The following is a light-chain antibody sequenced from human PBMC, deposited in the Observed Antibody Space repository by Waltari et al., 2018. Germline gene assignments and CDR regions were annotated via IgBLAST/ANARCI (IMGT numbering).Light chain of an antibody. J-gene: IGLJ3*02. CDR2: KGI. V-gene: IGLV8-61*01. Sequence: QTVVTQEPSLSVSPGGTVTLTCALSSGSVSSTSYPTWYQQTPGQPPLTLVYKGIGLFSGVPDRFSGSGLGNTAALTVTGAQADDEADYYCSMYMGSSVWVFGGGTKLTGL. CDR1: SGSVSSTSY. CDR3: SMYMGSSVWV.